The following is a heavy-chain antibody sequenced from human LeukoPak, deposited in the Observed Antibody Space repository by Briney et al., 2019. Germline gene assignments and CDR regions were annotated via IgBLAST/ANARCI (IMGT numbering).Heavy chain of an antibody. Sequence: PGGSLRLSCAASGCTFDDYGMSWVRQAPGKGLEWVSGINWNGGSTGYADSVKGRFTISRDNAKNSLYLQMNSLRAEDTALYYCARGYGSGEDGDYWGQGTLVTVSS. J-gene: IGHJ4*02. CDR3: ARGYGSGEDGDY. CDR1: GCTFDDYG. D-gene: IGHD3-10*01. CDR2: INWNGGST. V-gene: IGHV3-20*04.